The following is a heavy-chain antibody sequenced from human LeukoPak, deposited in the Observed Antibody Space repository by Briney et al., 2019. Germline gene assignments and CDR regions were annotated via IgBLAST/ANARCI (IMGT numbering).Heavy chain of an antibody. CDR3: ARDEREQQLAH. CDR2: IWYDGSNK. V-gene: IGHV3-33*01. Sequence: GGSLRLSCAASGFTFSSYGMHWARQAPGKGLEWVAVIWYDGSNKYYADSVKGRFTISRDNSKNTLYLQMNSLRAEDTAVYYCARDEREQQLAHWGQGTLVTVSS. D-gene: IGHD6-13*01. CDR1: GFTFSSYG. J-gene: IGHJ4*02.